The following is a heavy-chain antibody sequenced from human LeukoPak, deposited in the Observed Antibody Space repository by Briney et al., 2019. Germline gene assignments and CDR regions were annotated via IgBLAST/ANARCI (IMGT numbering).Heavy chain of an antibody. CDR3: ARDEGSSYPFDY. Sequence: SETLSLTCTVSGGSISSSSYYWGWIRQPPGKGLEWIGSIYYSGSTYYNPSLKSRVTISVDASKNQFSLNLSSVTAADTAVYFCARDEGSSYPFDYWGQGTLVTVSS. CDR2: IYYSGST. V-gene: IGHV4-39*07. J-gene: IGHJ4*02. CDR1: GGSISSSSYY. D-gene: IGHD2-2*01.